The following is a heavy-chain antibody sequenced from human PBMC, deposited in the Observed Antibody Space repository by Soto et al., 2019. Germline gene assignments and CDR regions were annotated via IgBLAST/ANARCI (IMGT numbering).Heavy chain of an antibody. Sequence: GESLKISCKGSGYSFTSYWIGWVRQMPGKGLEWMGIIYPGDSDTRYSPSFQGQVTISADKSNSTAYLQWSSLKASDTAMYYCARRLSSPRYCSGGSCYSSYFDYWGQGTLVTVSS. CDR2: IYPGDSDT. V-gene: IGHV5-51*01. CDR3: ARRLSSPRYCSGGSCYSSYFDY. CDR1: GYSFTSYW. J-gene: IGHJ4*02. D-gene: IGHD2-15*01.